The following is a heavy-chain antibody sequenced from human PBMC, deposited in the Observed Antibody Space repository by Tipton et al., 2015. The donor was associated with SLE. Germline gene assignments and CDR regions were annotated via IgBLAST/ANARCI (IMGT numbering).Heavy chain of an antibody. Sequence: TLSVTCTVSGGSISSSSYYWGWIRQPPGKGLEWIGSIYYSGSTYYNPSLKSRVTISVDTSKNQFSLKLSSVTAADTAVYYCARAGKDSSGYSAFDIWSQGTMVTVSS. CDR2: IYYSGST. V-gene: IGHV4-39*07. CDR3: ARAGKDSSGYSAFDI. J-gene: IGHJ3*02. CDR1: GGSISSSSYY. D-gene: IGHD3-22*01.